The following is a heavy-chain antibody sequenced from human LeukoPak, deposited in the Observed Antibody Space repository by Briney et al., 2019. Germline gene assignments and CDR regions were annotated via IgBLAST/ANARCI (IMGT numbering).Heavy chain of an antibody. CDR2: ISYDGSNK. V-gene: IGHV3-30*18. CDR1: GFTFSSYG. Sequence: PGGSLRLSCAASGFTFSSYGMHWVRQAPGKGLEWVAVISYDGSNKYYADSVKGRFTISRDNSKNTLYLQMNSLRAEDTAVYYCAKVQMVSIYDDTPTAFDYSGQGTLVTVSS. CDR3: AKVQMVSIYDDTPTAFDY. D-gene: IGHD2-8*01. J-gene: IGHJ4*02.